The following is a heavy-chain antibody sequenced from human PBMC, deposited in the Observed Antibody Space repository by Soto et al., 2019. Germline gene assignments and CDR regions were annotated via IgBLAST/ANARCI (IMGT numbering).Heavy chain of an antibody. V-gene: IGHV4-34*01. CDR1: GGSFSDYY. J-gene: IGHJ4*02. CDR2: INHSGSN. CDR3: ARGHGGSGNYYYDY. D-gene: IGHD3-10*01. Sequence: QVQLQQWGAGLLKPSETLSLTCAGYGGSFSDYYWNWIRQPPGKGLEWIGAINHSGSNNYSPSLKSRATMSVDTSKNQFSLKLTSVTAADTAVYYCARGHGGSGNYYYDYWGQGILVTVSS.